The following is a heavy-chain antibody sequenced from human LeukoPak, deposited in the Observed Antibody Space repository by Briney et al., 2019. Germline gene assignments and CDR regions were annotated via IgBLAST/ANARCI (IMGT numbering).Heavy chain of an antibody. CDR3: ARLRQVAATWTDYYYYGMGV. CDR1: GYTFTSYG. J-gene: IGHJ6*02. V-gene: IGHV1-18*01. CDR2: ISAYNGNT. D-gene: IGHD2-15*01. Sequence: ASVKVSCKASGYTFTSYGISWVRQAPGQGLEWMGWISAYNGNTNYAQKLQGRVTMTTDTSTSTAYMELRSLRSDDTAVYYCARLRQVAATWTDYYYYGMGVWGQGTTVTVSS.